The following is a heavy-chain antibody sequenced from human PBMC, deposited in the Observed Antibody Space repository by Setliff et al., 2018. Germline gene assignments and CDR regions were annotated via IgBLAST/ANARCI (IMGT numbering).Heavy chain of an antibody. CDR3: TFARDGYDVFDI. CDR1: GFSFSGSA. D-gene: IGHD5-18*01. CDR2: IRGRTGNYAT. J-gene: IGHJ3*02. Sequence: GGSLSLSCAASGFSFSGSAVYWVRQASVKGLEWIGRIRGRTGNYATAYAASVRGRFTISRDDSKNTAYLQMNSLKTEDTAVYYCTFARDGYDVFDIWGQGTMVTVSS. V-gene: IGHV3-73*01.